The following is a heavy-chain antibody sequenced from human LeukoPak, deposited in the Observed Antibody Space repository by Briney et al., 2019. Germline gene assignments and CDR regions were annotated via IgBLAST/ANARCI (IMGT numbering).Heavy chain of an antibody. Sequence: SETLSLTCTVSGGSISSGDYYWSWIRQPPGKGLEWIGYIYYSGSTYYNPSLKSRLTISVDASKNQFSLKLTSVTAADTAVYYCARAYYYGSGSYGLDYWGQGTLVTVSS. J-gene: IGHJ4*02. D-gene: IGHD3-10*01. CDR3: ARAYYYGSGSYGLDY. CDR1: GGSISSGDYY. CDR2: IYYSGST. V-gene: IGHV4-61*08.